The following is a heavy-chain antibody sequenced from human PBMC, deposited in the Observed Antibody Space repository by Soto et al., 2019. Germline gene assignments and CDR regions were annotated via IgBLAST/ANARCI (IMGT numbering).Heavy chain of an antibody. CDR2: ISAYNGNT. CDR1: GYTFTSYG. V-gene: IGHV1-18*01. Sequence: GASVKVSCNASGYTFTSYGISWVRQAPGQGLEWMGWISAYNGNTNYAQKLQGRVTMTTDTSTSTAYMELRSLRSDDTAVYYCARVVLEWYYYYYGMDVWGQGTTVTVSS. CDR3: ARVVLEWYYYYYGMDV. J-gene: IGHJ6*02. D-gene: IGHD3-3*01.